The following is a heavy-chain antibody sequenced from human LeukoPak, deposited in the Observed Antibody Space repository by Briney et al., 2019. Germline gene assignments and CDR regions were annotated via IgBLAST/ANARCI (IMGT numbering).Heavy chain of an antibody. CDR2: IYSGGST. V-gene: IGHV3-53*01. CDR1: GFTVSSNY. D-gene: IGHD2-15*01. CDR3: ARDKGYCSGGSCYAYYYYYMDV. J-gene: IGHJ6*03. Sequence: GGSLRLSCAASGFTVSSNYMSWVRQAPGKGLEWVSVIYSGGSTYYADSVKGRFTISRDNAKNSLYLQMNSLRDEDTAVYYCARDKGYCSGGSCYAYYYYYMDVWGKGTTVTVSS.